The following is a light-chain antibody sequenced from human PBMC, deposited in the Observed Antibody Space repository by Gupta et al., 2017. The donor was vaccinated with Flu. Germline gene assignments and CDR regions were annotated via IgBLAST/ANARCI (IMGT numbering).Light chain of an antibody. CDR1: TGAVTTDYY. V-gene: IGLV7-43*01. CDR2: STT. Sequence: TATLTCASSTGAVTTDYYPNWIQQRPGQAPRALIYSTTNRHSWTPARFSGSLLGGKAALTLSGVQPEDEAEYYCLLYYGGNQGVFGGGTRLTVL. J-gene: IGLJ3*02. CDR3: LLYYGGNQGV.